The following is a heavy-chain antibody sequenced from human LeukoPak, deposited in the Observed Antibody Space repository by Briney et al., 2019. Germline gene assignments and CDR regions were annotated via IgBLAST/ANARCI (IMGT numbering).Heavy chain of an antibody. CDR2: INHSGST. CDR3: ARFSSSWQT. Sequence: SETLSLTCTVSGGSISSGSYYWGWIRQPPGKGLEWIGEINHSGSTNYNPSLKSRVTISVDTSKNQFSLKLSSVTAADTAVYYCARFSSSWQTWGQGTLVTVSS. J-gene: IGHJ5*02. D-gene: IGHD6-13*01. V-gene: IGHV4-39*07. CDR1: GGSISSGSYY.